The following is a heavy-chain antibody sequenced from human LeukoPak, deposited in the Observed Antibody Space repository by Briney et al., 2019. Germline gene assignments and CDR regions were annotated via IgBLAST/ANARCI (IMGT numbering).Heavy chain of an antibody. Sequence: PSETLSLTCTVSGGSISSSSYYWGWIRQPPGKGLEWIGSIYYSGSTYYNPSLKSRVTISVDTSKNQFSLKLSSVTAVDTAVYYCARGAYSSSSRSGYYFDYWGQGTLVTVSS. J-gene: IGHJ4*02. D-gene: IGHD6-6*01. CDR1: GGSISSSSYY. V-gene: IGHV4-39*07. CDR2: IYYSGST. CDR3: ARGAYSSSSRSGYYFDY.